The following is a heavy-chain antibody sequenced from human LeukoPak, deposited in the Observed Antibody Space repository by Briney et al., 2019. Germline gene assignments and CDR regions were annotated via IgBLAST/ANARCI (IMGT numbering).Heavy chain of an antibody. CDR1: GYTFTGYY. CDR2: INPNSGGT. D-gene: IGHD3-10*01. Sequence: GASVKVSCKASGYTFTGYYMHWVRQAPGQGLEWMGWINPNSGGTNYAQKFQGRVTMTRDTSISTAYMELSRLRSDDTAVYYCARIWFGEFMPGYFDYWGQGTLVTVSS. J-gene: IGHJ4*02. V-gene: IGHV1-2*02. CDR3: ARIWFGEFMPGYFDY.